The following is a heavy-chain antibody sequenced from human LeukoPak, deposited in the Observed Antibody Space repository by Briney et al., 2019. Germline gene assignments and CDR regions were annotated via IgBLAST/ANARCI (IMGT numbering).Heavy chain of an antibody. CDR2: INGSGGST. Sequence: GGSLRLSCAASGFTFSSYAMSWVRQAPGKGLEWVSAINGSGGSTYYADSVKGRFTISRDNSKNTLYLQMNSLRAEDTAVYYCAKNYYGSGSYYTAFKDWGQGTLVTVPS. CDR1: GFTFSSYA. CDR3: AKNYYGSGSYYTAFKD. V-gene: IGHV3-23*01. D-gene: IGHD3-10*01. J-gene: IGHJ4*02.